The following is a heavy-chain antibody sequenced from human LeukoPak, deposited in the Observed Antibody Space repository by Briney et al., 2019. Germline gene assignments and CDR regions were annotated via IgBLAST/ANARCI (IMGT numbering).Heavy chain of an antibody. CDR2: IKQDGSEK. CDR1: GFTFSSYW. Sequence: GGSLRLSCAASGFTFSSYWMSWVRQAPGKGLEWVANIKQDGSEKYYVDSVKGRFTISRDNAKNTLYLQMNSPRAEDTAVYYCAREEIQLWLGPPYWGQGTLVTVSS. V-gene: IGHV3-7*01. CDR3: AREEIQLWLGPPY. J-gene: IGHJ4*02. D-gene: IGHD5-18*01.